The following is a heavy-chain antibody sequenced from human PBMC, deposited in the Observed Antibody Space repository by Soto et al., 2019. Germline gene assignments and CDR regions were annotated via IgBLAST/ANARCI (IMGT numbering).Heavy chain of an antibody. Sequence: GSMRLSWCRYGFTLCRYARSWFPQAPGKGLERVGFIRSNAYGWTTEYAASVKGRFILSTCYARTIAYLHMSSLQTEVTAMYYRSSLGLGARGIITTYYLVRWGQETLVTASS. CDR2: IRSNAYGWTT. CDR3: SSLGLGARGIITTYYLVR. D-gene: IGHD3-10*01. CDR1: GFTLCRYA. J-gene: IGHJ4*02. V-gene: IGHV3-49*03.